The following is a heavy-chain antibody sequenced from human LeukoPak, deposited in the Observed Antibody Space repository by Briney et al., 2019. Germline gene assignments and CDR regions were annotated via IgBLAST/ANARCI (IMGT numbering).Heavy chain of an antibody. J-gene: IGHJ3*02. CDR1: GFTFSSYS. D-gene: IGHD3-16*01. Sequence: PGGSLRLSCAASGFTFSSYSMNWVRQAPGKGLEWVSYISSSNSTIYYADSVNGRFTISRDNAKNSLYLQMNSLRAEDTAVYYCARDGAPDAFDIWGQGTMVTVSS. CDR3: ARDGAPDAFDI. CDR2: ISSSNSTI. V-gene: IGHV3-48*01.